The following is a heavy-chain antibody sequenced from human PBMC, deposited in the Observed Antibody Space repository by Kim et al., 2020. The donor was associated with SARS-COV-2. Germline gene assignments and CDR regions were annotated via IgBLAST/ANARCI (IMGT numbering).Heavy chain of an antibody. V-gene: IGHV4-34*01. Sequence: YNPSLKSRVTISVDTSKNQFSLKLSSVTAADTAVYYCARGRIYYYYGMDVWGQGTTVTVSS. J-gene: IGHJ6*02. CDR3: ARGRIYYYYGMDV. D-gene: IGHD2-15*01.